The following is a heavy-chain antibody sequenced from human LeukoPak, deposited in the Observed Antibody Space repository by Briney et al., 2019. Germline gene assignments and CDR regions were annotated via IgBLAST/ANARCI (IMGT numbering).Heavy chain of an antibody. J-gene: IGHJ4*02. CDR1: GFTFSSYW. Sequence: GGSLRLSCAASGFTFSSYWMHWVRHVPGRGVMWVSRSNEDGSTTNYADSVKGRFTISRDNAKNTLYLQMNSLTAEDTAVYYCVRDLGGRSGHWGQGTLVTVSS. CDR2: SNEDGSTT. CDR3: VRDLGGRSGH. V-gene: IGHV3-74*01. D-gene: IGHD1-26*01.